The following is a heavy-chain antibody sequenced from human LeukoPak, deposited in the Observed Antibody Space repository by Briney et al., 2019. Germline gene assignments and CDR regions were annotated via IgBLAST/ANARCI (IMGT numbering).Heavy chain of an antibody. Sequence: GGSLRLSCEVSGFTFSSYWMNWVRQAPGKGLEWVANIKQDGSDKYYVDSVKGRFTISRDNAKNSLYLQMNSLRAEDTAVYYCARDRVGATDYFDYWGQGTLVTVSS. V-gene: IGHV3-7*01. CDR2: IKQDGSDK. CDR1: GFTFSSYW. CDR3: ARDRVGATDYFDY. J-gene: IGHJ4*02. D-gene: IGHD1-26*01.